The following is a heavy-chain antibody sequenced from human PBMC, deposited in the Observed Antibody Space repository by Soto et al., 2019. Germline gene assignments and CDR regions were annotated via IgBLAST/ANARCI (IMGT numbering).Heavy chain of an antibody. CDR3: ARVEYCGGDCFSKYFEN. Sequence: GGSLRLSCATSGLTFRTYVMYWVRQAPGKGLEWVAGTSFDGGKTDYADSVKGRFTISRDNSRKTLFLQMDSLRLEDTAVYYCARVEYCGGDCFSKYFENWGQGTRVTVSS. V-gene: IGHV3-30*19. CDR1: GLTFRTYV. CDR2: TSFDGGKT. D-gene: IGHD2-21*02. J-gene: IGHJ4*02.